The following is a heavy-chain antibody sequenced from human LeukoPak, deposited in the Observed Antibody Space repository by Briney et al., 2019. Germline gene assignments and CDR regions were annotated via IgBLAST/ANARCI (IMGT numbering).Heavy chain of an antibody. J-gene: IGHJ4*02. V-gene: IGHV3-23*01. CDR2: ISGSGGST. D-gene: IGHD6-13*01. Sequence: PGGCLRLSCAASGFTFSSYAMSWVRQAPGKGLEWVSAISGSGGSTYYADSVKGRFTISRDNSKNTLYLQMDSLRAEDTAVYYCAKDAGIAAAGDYYFDYWGQGTLVTVSS. CDR3: AKDAGIAAAGDYYFDY. CDR1: GFTFSSYA.